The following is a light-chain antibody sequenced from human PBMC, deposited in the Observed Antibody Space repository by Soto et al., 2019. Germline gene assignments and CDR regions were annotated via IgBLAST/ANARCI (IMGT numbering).Light chain of an antibody. Sequence: DVLMTHSPLSLPVTPGPPASISCRSTQTLVQSDGIAYLSWCQQRPGRSPRRLIYKVSNRDSGVPARFSGSGSGTDFALKISRVEAEDVGVYYCMQGTHWPITFGQGTRLEIK. CDR3: MQGTHWPIT. CDR2: KVS. CDR1: QTLVQSDGIAY. V-gene: IGKV2-30*02. J-gene: IGKJ5*01.